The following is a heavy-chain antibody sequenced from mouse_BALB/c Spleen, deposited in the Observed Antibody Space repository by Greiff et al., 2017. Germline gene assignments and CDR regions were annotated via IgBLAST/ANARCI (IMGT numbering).Heavy chain of an antibody. D-gene: IGHD1-1*01. Sequence: DVKLQESGPGLVKPSQSLSLTCTVTGYSITSDYAWNWIRQFPGNKLEWMGYISYSGSTSYNPSLKSRISITRDTSKNQFFLQLNSVTTEDTATYYCARNYGSSYVDYAMDYWGQGTSVTVSS. CDR1: GYSITSDYA. CDR2: ISYSGST. CDR3: ARNYGSSYVDYAMDY. J-gene: IGHJ4*01. V-gene: IGHV3-2*02.